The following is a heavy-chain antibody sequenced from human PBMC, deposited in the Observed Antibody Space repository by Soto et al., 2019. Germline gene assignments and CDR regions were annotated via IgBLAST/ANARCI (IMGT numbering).Heavy chain of an antibody. CDR1: GYTFTSYY. J-gene: IGHJ5*02. Sequence: QVQLVQSGAEVKKPGASVKVSCKASGYTFTSYYMHWVRQAPGQGLEWMGIINPSGGSTSYAQKFQGRVTMTRDTSTSTVYMELSSLRSEDTAVYYCAREGAGGIVVVPAARWWFDPWGQGTLVTVSS. V-gene: IGHV1-46*03. CDR3: AREGAGGIVVVPAARWWFDP. D-gene: IGHD2-2*01. CDR2: INPSGGST.